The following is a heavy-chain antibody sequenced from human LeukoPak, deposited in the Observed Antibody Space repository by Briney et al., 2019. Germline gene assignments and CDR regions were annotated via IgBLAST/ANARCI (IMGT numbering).Heavy chain of an antibody. J-gene: IGHJ4*02. CDR2: ISAYNGNT. Sequence: ASVKVSFKASGYTFTSYGISWVRQAPRQGLEWMGWISAYNGNTNYAQKLQGRVTMTTDTSTSTAYMELRGLRSDDTAVYYCARVAGKEIDYWGQGTLVTVSS. D-gene: IGHD6-19*01. CDR1: GYTFTSYG. CDR3: ARVAGKEIDY. V-gene: IGHV1-18*01.